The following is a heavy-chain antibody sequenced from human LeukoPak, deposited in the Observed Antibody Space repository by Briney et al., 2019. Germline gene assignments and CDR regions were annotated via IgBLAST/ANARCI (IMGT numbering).Heavy chain of an antibody. D-gene: IGHD1-26*01. Sequence: PGGSLRLSCAASGFTFSSYGMHWGRQARGKGLERGAVICNYGSDKSYAASVTGRFAISRDNSKNTLYLQMNSLRAEDTAVYYCAKPTRGSGSFLIDFWGQGTLVTGSS. J-gene: IGHJ4*02. V-gene: IGHV3-33*06. CDR2: ICNYGSDK. CDR1: GFTFSSYG. CDR3: AKPTRGSGSFLIDF.